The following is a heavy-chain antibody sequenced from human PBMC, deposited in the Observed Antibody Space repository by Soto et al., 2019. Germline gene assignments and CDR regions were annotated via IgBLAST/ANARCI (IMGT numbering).Heavy chain of an antibody. CDR1: GGTFSSYA. CDR2: IIPIFGTA. J-gene: IGHJ2*01. Sequence: ASVKVSCKASGGTFSSYAISWVRQAPGQGRWWMGGIIPIFGTANYEQKFQGRVTITADESTSTAYMELSSLRSEDTAVYYCARHDVHCSGGSCSPYWYFDXWGRGTLVTVSX. CDR3: ARHDVHCSGGSCSPYWYFDX. V-gene: IGHV1-69*13. D-gene: IGHD2-15*01.